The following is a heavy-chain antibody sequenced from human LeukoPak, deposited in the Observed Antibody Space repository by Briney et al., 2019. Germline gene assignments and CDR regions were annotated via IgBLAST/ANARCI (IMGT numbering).Heavy chain of an antibody. CDR3: ARGVPAALYYLDY. J-gene: IGHJ4*02. CDR2: INHSGST. Sequence: SETLSLTCAVYGGSFSGYYWSWIRQPPGKGLEWIGEINHSGSTNYNPSLKSRVTISVDTSKNQFSLKLSSVTAADTAVYYCARGVPAALYYLDYWGQGTLVTVSS. CDR1: GGSFSGYY. D-gene: IGHD2-2*01. V-gene: IGHV4-34*01.